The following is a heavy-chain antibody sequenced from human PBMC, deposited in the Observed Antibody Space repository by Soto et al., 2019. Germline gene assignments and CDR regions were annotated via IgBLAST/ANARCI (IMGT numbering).Heavy chain of an antibody. CDR1: VFSFNKYA. CDR3: AKDDVAGDGLWLVSD. Sequence: HPVGSLRLSCVSSVFSFNKYAMIWVRQAPGKGQEWVSGITGSGNTIEYTASVKGRFTISRDNSKNTVYLQMDGLRAEDTAMYYCAKDDVAGDGLWLVSDWGQTIPVNVSS. V-gene: IGHV3-23*01. J-gene: IGHJ4*02. CDR2: ITGSGNTI. D-gene: IGHD2-21*02.